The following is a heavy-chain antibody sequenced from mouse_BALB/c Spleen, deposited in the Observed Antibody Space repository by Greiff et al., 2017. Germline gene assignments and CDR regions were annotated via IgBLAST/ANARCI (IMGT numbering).Heavy chain of an antibody. Sequence: VQLKESGGGLVQPGGSRKLSCAASGFTFSDYGMAWVRQAPGKGPEWVAFISNLAYSIYYADTVTGRFTISRENAKNTLYLEMSSLRSEDTAMYYCARDRNGYYFDYWGQGTTLTVSS. CDR1: GFTFSDYG. D-gene: IGHD1-2*01. V-gene: IGHV5-15*02. CDR3: ARDRNGYYFDY. J-gene: IGHJ2*01. CDR2: ISNLAYSI.